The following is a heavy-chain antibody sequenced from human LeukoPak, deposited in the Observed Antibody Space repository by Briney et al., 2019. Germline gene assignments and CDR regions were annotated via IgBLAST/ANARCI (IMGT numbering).Heavy chain of an antibody. CDR1: GGSVSSGSYY. CDR3: ARGQPNYYDSSGYYGSDAFDI. V-gene: IGHV4-61*01. J-gene: IGHJ3*02. CDR2: IYYRGST. D-gene: IGHD3-22*01. Sequence: SETLSLTCTVSGGSVSSGSYYWNWIRQPPGKGLEWIGYIYYRGSTNYNPSLKSRVTISVDTSKNQFSLKLSSVTAADTAVYYCARGQPNYYDSSGYYGSDAFDIWGQGTMVTVSS.